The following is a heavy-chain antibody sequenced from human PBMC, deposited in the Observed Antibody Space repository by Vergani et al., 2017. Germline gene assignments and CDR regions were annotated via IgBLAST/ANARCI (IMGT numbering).Heavy chain of an antibody. D-gene: IGHD1-1*01. V-gene: IGHV5-51*01. CDR3: ARHTTYTDS. J-gene: IGHJ4*02. CDR2: IYPADSDT. CDR1: EYSFGNYW. Sequence: EVELVQSGPEMRKPGESLKISCKGSEYSFGNYWIGWVRQMPGKGLEWKGIIYPADSDTRYSPSFQGQVTLSPDKSISTAFLQWDSLKASDTALYYCARHTTYTDSWGQGTLVTVSS.